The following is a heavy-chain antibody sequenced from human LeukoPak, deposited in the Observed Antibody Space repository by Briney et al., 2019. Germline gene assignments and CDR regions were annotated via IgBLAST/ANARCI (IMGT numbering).Heavy chain of an antibody. CDR2: ISGSGGST. CDR3: AKTGYDFWSGQFDY. J-gene: IGHJ4*02. CDR1: GFTFSSYA. V-gene: IGHV3-23*01. Sequence: GGSLRLSCAASGFTFSSYAMSRVRQAPGKGLEWVSAISGSGGSTYYADSVKGRFTISRDNSKNTLYLQMNSLRAEDTAVYYCAKTGYDFWSGQFDYWGQGTLVTVSS. D-gene: IGHD3-3*01.